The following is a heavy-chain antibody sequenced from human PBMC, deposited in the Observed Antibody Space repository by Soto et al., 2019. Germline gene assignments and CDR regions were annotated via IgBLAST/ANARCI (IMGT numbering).Heavy chain of an antibody. CDR3: ARVTGRYYYGMDV. Sequence: QVQLQQWGAGLLKPSETLSLTCAVYGGSFSGYYWSWIRQPPGKGLEWIGEINHSGSTNYNPSLKGRFXISVDTSKNQFSLKLSSVTAADPAVYYCARVTGRYYYGMDVWGQGTTVTVSS. J-gene: IGHJ6*02. V-gene: IGHV4-34*01. CDR1: GGSFSGYY. CDR2: INHSGST.